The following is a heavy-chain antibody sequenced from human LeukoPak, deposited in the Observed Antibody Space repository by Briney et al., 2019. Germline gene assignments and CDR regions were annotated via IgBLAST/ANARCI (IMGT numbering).Heavy chain of an antibody. Sequence: GGSLRLSCEVSGFTSSTYTMNWVRQAPGKGLEWVSSISSSIIYIYYADSVKGRFTISRDNAKNSLYLQMNSLRAEDTAVYYCARAPGYRGFLDYWGQGTLVTVSS. CDR3: ARAPGYRGFLDY. J-gene: IGHJ4*02. D-gene: IGHD6-13*01. CDR1: GFTSSTYT. V-gene: IGHV3-21*01. CDR2: ISSSIIYI.